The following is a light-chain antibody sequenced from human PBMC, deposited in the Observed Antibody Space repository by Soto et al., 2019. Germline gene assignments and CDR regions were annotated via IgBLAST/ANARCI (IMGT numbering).Light chain of an antibody. CDR3: SLYTSSINYV. V-gene: IGLV2-18*01. Sequence: QSVRTQPPSVSWSLGHAVTISCTGTNSDVGSFNHISWYQQPPGTAPKLMIYEVTSRPSGVPDRFSGSKSGNTASLTISGLQAEEEADYYCSLYTSSINYVFGTGTKVTXL. CDR2: EVT. CDR1: NSDVGSFNH. J-gene: IGLJ1*01.